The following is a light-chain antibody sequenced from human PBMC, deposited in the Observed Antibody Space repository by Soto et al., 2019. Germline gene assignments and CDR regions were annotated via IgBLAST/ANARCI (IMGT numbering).Light chain of an antibody. Sequence: DIQMTQSPATLSASVGDRATITCRASQSISDWLAWYQQKPGKAPKLLIYDASNLESGVPSRFSGSGSGTEFTLTIISLQPEDIGTYYCQQYDILPITFGRGTRLEIK. CDR3: QQYDILPIT. CDR2: DAS. J-gene: IGKJ5*01. CDR1: QSISDW. V-gene: IGKV1-5*01.